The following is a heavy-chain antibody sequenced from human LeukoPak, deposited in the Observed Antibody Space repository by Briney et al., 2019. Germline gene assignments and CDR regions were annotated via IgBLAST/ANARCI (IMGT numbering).Heavy chain of an antibody. CDR1: GGSVSSGSYC. D-gene: IGHD3/OR15-3a*01. Sequence: SETLSLTCTVSGGSVSSGSYCRSWIRQPPGKGLEWIGYIYYSGTTNYSPSLKSRVTISVDTSKNQFSLKLSSVTAADTAVYYCARTDYYFHYWGQGTLVTVSS. CDR3: ARTDYYFHY. CDR2: IYYSGTT. J-gene: IGHJ4*02. V-gene: IGHV4-61*01.